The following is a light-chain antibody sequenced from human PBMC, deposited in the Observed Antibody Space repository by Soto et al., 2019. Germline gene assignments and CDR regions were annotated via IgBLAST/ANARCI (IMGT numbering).Light chain of an antibody. Sequence: EIVLTQSPGTLSLSPGERATLSCRASQSVSSLYLAWYQQKPGQAPRLLISGASSRATGIPDRFSGSGSGTDFTLTISRLEPEDFAVYYCQQYDSSFTFGPGTKVDIK. V-gene: IGKV3-20*01. J-gene: IGKJ3*01. CDR3: QQYDSSFT. CDR1: QSVSSLY. CDR2: GAS.